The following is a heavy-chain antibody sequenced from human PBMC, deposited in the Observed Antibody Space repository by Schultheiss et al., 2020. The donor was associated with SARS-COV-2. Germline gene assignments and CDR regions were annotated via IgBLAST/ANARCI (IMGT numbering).Heavy chain of an antibody. CDR3: AKEHLRVSVAED. V-gene: IGHV3-53*01. J-gene: IGHJ4*02. Sequence: GGSLRLSCAASGFTVSSNYMSWVRQAPGKGLEWVSVIYSGGSTYYADSVKGRFTISRDNSMNMLYLQMNSLRAEDTAVFYCAKEHLRVSVAEDWGQGTLVTVSS. CDR1: GFTVSSNY. D-gene: IGHD6-19*01. CDR2: IYSGGST.